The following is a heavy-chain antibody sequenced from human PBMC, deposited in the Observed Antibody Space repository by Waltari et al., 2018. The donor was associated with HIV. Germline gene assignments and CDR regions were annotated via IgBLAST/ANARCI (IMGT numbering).Heavy chain of an antibody. D-gene: IGHD2-15*01. CDR1: GGSISSGSYY. CDR2: IYTSGST. Sequence: QVQLQESGPGLVKPSQTLSLTCTVSGGSISSGSYYWSWIRQPAGKGLEWIGRIYTSGSTNYNPSLKSRVTISVDTSKNQFSLKLSSVTAADTAVYYCARGDGGNDYWGQGTLVTVSS. J-gene: IGHJ4*02. V-gene: IGHV4-61*02. CDR3: ARGDGGNDY.